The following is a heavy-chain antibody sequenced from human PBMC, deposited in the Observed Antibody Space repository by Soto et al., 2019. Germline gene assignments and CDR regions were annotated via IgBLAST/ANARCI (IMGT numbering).Heavy chain of an antibody. V-gene: IGHV3-23*01. J-gene: IGHJ4*02. CDR3: AKEKPTTTCFDS. CDR1: GFTFSTYA. CDR2: ISGSGSGT. Sequence: GSLRLSCVASGFTFSTYAMTWVRQAPGKGLEWVSAISGSGSGTNYADSVKGRFTISRDNSKNILYLQMSSLRADDTAVYYCAKEKPTTTCFDSWGPGTLVTVSS. D-gene: IGHD1-1*01.